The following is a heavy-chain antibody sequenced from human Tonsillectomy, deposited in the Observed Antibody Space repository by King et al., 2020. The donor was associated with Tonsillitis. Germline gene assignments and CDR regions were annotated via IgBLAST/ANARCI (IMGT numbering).Heavy chain of an antibody. Sequence: QLQESGPGLVKPSETLSLTCTVSGGSISSSSYYWGWIRQPPGKGLEWVGSIYNSGSTYYNPSPKRRVTISVDTSKNQFSLKLSSVTAADTAVYYCARQIIVVVVAAQPAFDIWGQGTMVTVSS. CDR1: GGSISSSSYY. CDR2: IYNSGST. D-gene: IGHD2-15*01. CDR3: ARQIIVVVVAAQPAFDI. J-gene: IGHJ3*02. V-gene: IGHV4-39*01.